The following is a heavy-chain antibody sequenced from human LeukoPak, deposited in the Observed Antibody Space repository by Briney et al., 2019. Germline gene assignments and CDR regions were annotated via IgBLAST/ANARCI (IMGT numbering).Heavy chain of an antibody. D-gene: IGHD4-17*01. CDR2: INHSGST. CDR3: ARAPGHDGDQGRFDP. J-gene: IGHJ5*02. V-gene: IGHV4-34*01. CDR1: GGSFSGYY. Sequence: SETLSLTCAVYGGSFSGYYWSWIRQPPGKGLEWIGEINHSGSTNYNPSLKSRVTISVDTSKNQFSLRLSSVTAADTTVYYCARAPGHDGDQGRFDPWGQGTLVTVSS.